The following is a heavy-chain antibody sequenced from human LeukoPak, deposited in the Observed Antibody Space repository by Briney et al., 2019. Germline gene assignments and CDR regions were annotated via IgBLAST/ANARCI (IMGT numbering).Heavy chain of an antibody. CDR1: GGSISGYY. CDR3: ARHGGWYEDY. D-gene: IGHD6-19*01. CDR2: IYYSGST. J-gene: IGHJ4*02. Sequence: PSETLSLTCTVSGGSISGYYWSWIRQPPGKGLGWIGYIYYSGSTSYNPSLKGRITISVDTSKKQFSLNLNSVTAADTAVYYCARHGGWYEDYWGQGTLVTVSS. V-gene: IGHV4-59*08.